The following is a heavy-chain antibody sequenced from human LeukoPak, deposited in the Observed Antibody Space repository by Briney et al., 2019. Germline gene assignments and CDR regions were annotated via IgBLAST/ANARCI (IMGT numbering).Heavy chain of an antibody. J-gene: IGHJ6*02. CDR2: IGTAGDT. CDR3: ARVAASNGMDV. D-gene: IGHD6-13*01. Sequence: GGSLRLPCAASGFTFSSYDMHWVRQATGKGLEWVSAIGTAGDTYYPGSVKGRFTISRENAKNSLYLQMNSLRAGDTAVYYCARVAASNGMDVWGQGTTVTVSS. V-gene: IGHV3-13*01. CDR1: GFTFSSYD.